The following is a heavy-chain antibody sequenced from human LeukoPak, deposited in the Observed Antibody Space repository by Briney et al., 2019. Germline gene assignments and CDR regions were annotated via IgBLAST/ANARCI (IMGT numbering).Heavy chain of an antibody. CDR2: ISSSSSTI. V-gene: IGHV3-48*02. J-gene: IGHJ4*02. CDR1: GFTFSNYS. D-gene: IGHD3/OR15-3a*01. CDR3: ARAIGLTDY. Sequence: GGSLRLSCAASGFTFSNYSMNWVRQAPGKGLEWVSFISSSSSTIYYADSVKGRFTISRDNAKNSLYLQMNSLRDGDTAVYYCARAIGLTDYWGEGTLVTVSS.